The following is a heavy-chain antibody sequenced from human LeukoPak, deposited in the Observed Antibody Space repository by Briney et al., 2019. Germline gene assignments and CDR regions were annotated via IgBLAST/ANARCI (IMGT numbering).Heavy chain of an antibody. CDR1: GFTFSSYA. CDR3: ANASPDSYYYYGMDV. Sequence: GGSLRLSCAASGFTFSSYAMTWVRQAPGKGLEWVSAISGSGGSTYYADSVKGRFSISRDSSKNTLYLQMNSLRAEDTAVYYCANASPDSYYYYGMDVWGQGTTVTVSS. V-gene: IGHV3-23*01. J-gene: IGHJ6*02. CDR2: ISGSGGST.